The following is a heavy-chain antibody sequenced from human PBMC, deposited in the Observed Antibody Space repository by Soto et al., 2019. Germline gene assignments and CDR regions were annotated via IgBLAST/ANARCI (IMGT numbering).Heavy chain of an antibody. CDR1: GGSISSGGYY. J-gene: IGHJ4*02. CDR2: IYYSGST. D-gene: IGHD6-6*01. CDR3: ARAELSSSLNFDY. V-gene: IGHV4-31*03. Sequence: PSETLSLTCTVSGGSISSGGYYWSWIRQHPGKGLEWIGYIYYSGSTYYNPSLKSRVTISVDTSKNQFSLKLSSVTAADTAVYYCARAELSSSLNFDYWGQGTLVTVSS.